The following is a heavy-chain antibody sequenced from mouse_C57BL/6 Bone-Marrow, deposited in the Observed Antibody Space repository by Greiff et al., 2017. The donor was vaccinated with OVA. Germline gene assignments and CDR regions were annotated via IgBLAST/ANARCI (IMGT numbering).Heavy chain of an antibody. CDR1: GYSITSGYY. D-gene: IGHD1-1*01. J-gene: IGHJ3*01. CDR3: ARGGNYYGSSPFAY. CDR2: ISYDGSN. Sequence: EVQLVESGPGLVKPSQSLSLTCSVTGYSITSGYYWNWIRQFPGNKLEWMGYISYDGSNNYNPSLKNRISITRDTSKNQFFMKLSSVTTEDTDTYYSARGGNYYGSSPFAYWGQGTLVTVSA. V-gene: IGHV3-6*01.